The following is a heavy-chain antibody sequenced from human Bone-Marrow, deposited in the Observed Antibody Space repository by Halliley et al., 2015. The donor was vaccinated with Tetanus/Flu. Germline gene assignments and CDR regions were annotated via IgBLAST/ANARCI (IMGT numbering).Heavy chain of an antibody. V-gene: IGHV4-59*01. J-gene: IGHJ6*02. CDR1: GDSIRSSY. CDR2: IYHSGST. Sequence: TLSLTCTISGDSIRSSYWAWIRQSPGKGLEWIGSIYHSGSTDYNPSLKSRVIISLDTSKNQVYLDLSPLNAADTALYFCARVRTSGLDVWGRGTTVTVSS. CDR3: ARVRTSGLDV. D-gene: IGHD2-2*01.